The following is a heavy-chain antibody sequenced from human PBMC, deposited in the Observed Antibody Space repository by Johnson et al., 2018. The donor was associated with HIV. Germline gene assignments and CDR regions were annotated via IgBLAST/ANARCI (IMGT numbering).Heavy chain of an antibody. CDR1: GFIVGTKY. D-gene: IGHD3-16*02. Sequence: VQLVESGGGLVQSGGSLRLACVASGFIVGTKYMSWVRQAPGKGLEWVSVIYSGSATDYADSVKGRFTISRDKAKNTLHLQMNSLRAEDTAVYYCAREWGMVTFGGVIPRNAVDIWGQGTMVTVSS. CDR3: AREWGMVTFGGVIPRNAVDI. CDR2: IYSGSAT. V-gene: IGHV3-66*01. J-gene: IGHJ3*02.